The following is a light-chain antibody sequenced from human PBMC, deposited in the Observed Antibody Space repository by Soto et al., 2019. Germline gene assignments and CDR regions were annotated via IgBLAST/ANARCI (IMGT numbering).Light chain of an antibody. J-gene: IGKJ3*01. CDR2: DAS. Sequence: DIQMTQSPSTLSASVGDRVTITCRASQSISSWLAWYQQKPGKAPKLLIYDASTLESGVPSRFSGSGSGTEFSLTIISLQPDDFATYYCQQYNNYPFTFGPGTKVDFK. CDR1: QSISSW. CDR3: QQYNNYPFT. V-gene: IGKV1-5*01.